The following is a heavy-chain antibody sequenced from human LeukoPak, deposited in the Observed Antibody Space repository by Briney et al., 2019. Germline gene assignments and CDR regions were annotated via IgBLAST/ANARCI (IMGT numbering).Heavy chain of an antibody. D-gene: IGHD3-9*01. CDR3: ARALRYFDWLPEVAFDI. CDR1: GYTFTSYG. J-gene: IGHJ3*02. Sequence: GASVKVSCKASGYTFTSYGISWVRQAPGQGLEWMGWINPNSGGTNYAQKFQGRVTMTRDTSISTAYMELSRLRSDDTAVYYCARALRYFDWLPEVAFDIWGQGTMVTVSS. V-gene: IGHV1-2*02. CDR2: INPNSGGT.